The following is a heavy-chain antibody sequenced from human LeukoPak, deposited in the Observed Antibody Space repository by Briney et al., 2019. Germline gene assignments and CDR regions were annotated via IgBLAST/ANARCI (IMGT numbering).Heavy chain of an antibody. V-gene: IGHV4-38-2*02. D-gene: IGHD3-10*01. CDR3: ARAVYYGSGSCMDV. Sequence: SETLSLTCTVSGYSISSGYYWGWIRQPPGKGLEWIGSIYHSGSTYYNPSLKSRVTISVDTSKNQFSLKLSSVTAADTAVYYCARAVYYGSGSCMDVWGQGTTVTVSS. CDR1: GYSISSGYY. J-gene: IGHJ6*02. CDR2: IYHSGST.